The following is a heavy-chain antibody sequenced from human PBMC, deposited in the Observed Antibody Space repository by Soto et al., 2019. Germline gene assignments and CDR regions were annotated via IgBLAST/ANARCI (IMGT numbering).Heavy chain of an antibody. J-gene: IGHJ5*02. Sequence: SETLSLTCTVSGGSISSYYRSWIRQPPGKGLEWIGYIYYSGSTNYNPSLKSRVTISVDTSKNQFSLKLSSVTAADTAVYYCARGEILPRYSNWFDPWGQGTLVTVSS. CDR3: ARGEILPRYSNWFDP. V-gene: IGHV4-59*01. CDR1: GGSISSYY. D-gene: IGHD2-21*01. CDR2: IYYSGST.